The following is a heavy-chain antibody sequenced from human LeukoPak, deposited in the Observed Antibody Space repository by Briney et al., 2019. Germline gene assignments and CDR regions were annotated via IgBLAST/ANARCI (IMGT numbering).Heavy chain of an antibody. V-gene: IGHV5-51*01. D-gene: IGHD2-2*01. CDR2: IYPGDSDT. J-gene: IGHJ6*03. CDR3: ARHLTVVGSYYYYYMDV. Sequence: GESLKISCKGSGYSFTSYWIGWVRQMPGKGLEWMGIIYPGDSDTRYSPSFQGQVTISADKSISTAYLQWSSLKASDTAMYYCARHLTVVGSYYYYYMDVWAKGPRSPSP. CDR1: GYSFTSYW.